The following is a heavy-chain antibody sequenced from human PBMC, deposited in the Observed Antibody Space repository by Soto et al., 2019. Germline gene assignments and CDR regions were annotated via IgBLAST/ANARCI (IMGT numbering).Heavy chain of an antibody. CDR1: GFTFCSYS. D-gene: IGHD4-17*01. CDR2: ISGSGGST. V-gene: IGHV3-23*01. Sequence: GGSLRLSFAASGFTFCSYSISWGRQAPGKGLEWVSAISGSGGSTYYADSVKGRFTISRDNSKNTLYLQMNSLRAEDTAVYYCAKDLQPYGDYAVDYWGQGTLVTVSS. CDR3: AKDLQPYGDYAVDY. J-gene: IGHJ4*02.